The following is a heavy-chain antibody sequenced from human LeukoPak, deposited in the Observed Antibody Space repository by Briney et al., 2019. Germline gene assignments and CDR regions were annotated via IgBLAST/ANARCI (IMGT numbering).Heavy chain of an antibody. CDR2: IKQDGSEK. Sequence: GGSLRLSCAASGFSVSDYWMTWVRQAPGKGLEWVANIKQDGSEKTYVDSVKGRFTISRDNAKNSLYLQMNSLSVEDTAMYYCVRDGGTDWYDPWGQGTLATVFS. CDR1: GFSVSDYW. D-gene: IGHD3-16*01. J-gene: IGHJ5*02. V-gene: IGHV3-7*01. CDR3: VRDGGTDWYDP.